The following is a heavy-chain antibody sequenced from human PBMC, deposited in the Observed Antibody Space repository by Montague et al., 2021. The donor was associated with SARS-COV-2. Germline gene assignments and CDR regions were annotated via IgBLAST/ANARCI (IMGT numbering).Heavy chain of an antibody. CDR3: ARHGSSGYFDWLGP. V-gene: IGHV4-39*01. J-gene: IGHJ5*02. Sequence: SETLSLTCTVSGGSISSSSYYWGWIRQPPGKGLEWNGSIYYSGSTYYNPSRKSRVTIYVDTSKNQFSLKLSSVTAADTAVYYCARHGSSGYFDWLGPWGQGTLVPVSS. CDR1: GGSISSSSYY. CDR2: IYYSGST. D-gene: IGHD3-9*01.